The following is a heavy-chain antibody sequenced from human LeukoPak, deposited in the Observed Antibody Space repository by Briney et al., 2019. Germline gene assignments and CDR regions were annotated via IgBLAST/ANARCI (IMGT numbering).Heavy chain of an antibody. Sequence: SETLSLTCAVYGGSFSGYYRSWIRQPPGKGLEWIGSIYYSGSTYYYPSLKSRVTISVDTSKNKFSLKLSTVTVADTAVYYCARRDAMVRGAFDYWGQGTLVTVSS. J-gene: IGHJ4*02. V-gene: IGHV4-34*01. CDR1: GGSFSGYY. CDR3: ARRDAMVRGAFDY. D-gene: IGHD3-10*01. CDR2: IYYSGST.